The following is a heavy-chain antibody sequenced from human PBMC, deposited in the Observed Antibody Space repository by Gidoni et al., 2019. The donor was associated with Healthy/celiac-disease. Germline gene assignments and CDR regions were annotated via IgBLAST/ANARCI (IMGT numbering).Heavy chain of an antibody. Sequence: QVQLVQSGAEVKQPGSSVKVSCKASGGTFSSYAISWVRQAPGQGLEWMGRIIPILGIANYAQKFQGRVTITADKSTSTAYMELSSLRSEDTAVYYCARGGRGDPGETPDWGQGTLVTVSS. CDR2: IIPILGIA. CDR3: ARGGRGDPGETPD. J-gene: IGHJ4*02. V-gene: IGHV1-69*04. D-gene: IGHD2-21*02. CDR1: GGTFSSYA.